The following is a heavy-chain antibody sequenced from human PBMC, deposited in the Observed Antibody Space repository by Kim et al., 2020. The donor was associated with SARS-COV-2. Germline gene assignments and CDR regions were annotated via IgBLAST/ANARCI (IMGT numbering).Heavy chain of an antibody. CDR1: GFTFSSYW. CDR2: INSDGSST. V-gene: IGHV3-74*01. Sequence: GGSLRLSCAASGFTFSSYWMHWVRQAPGKGLVWVSRINSDGSSTSYADSVKGRFTISRDNAKNTLYLQMNSLRAEDTAVYYCARSETTMVRGEFDYWGQGTLVTVSS. J-gene: IGHJ4*02. CDR3: ARSETTMVRGEFDY. D-gene: IGHD3-10*01.